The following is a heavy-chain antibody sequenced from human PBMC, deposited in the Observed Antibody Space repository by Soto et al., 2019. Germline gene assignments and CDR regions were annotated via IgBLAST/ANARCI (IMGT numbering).Heavy chain of an antibody. CDR2: INHSGRT. CDR1: GGSFSGYY. CDR3: ARVGYGSGWDGDYYGTDV. D-gene: IGHD6-19*01. J-gene: IGHJ6*02. V-gene: IGHV4-34*01. Sequence: ETLSLTCAVYGGSFSGYYWSWIRQPPGKGLEWIGEINHSGRTNYNPSLKSRVSISVEHAQNQFSLKLSSLTAADTAIYYCARVGYGSGWDGDYYGTDVWGQGTTVTVSS.